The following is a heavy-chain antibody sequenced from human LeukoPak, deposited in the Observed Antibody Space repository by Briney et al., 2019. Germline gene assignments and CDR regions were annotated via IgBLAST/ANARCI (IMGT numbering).Heavy chain of an antibody. CDR3: ARVAPIRLGELSILRFWDY. J-gene: IGHJ4*02. Sequence: ASVKVSCKASGYTFTSYGISWVRQAPGQGLEWMGWINPNSGGTNYAQKFQGRVTMTRDTSISTAYMELSRLRSDDTAVYYCARVAPIRLGELSILRFWDYWGQGTLVTVSS. CDR1: GYTFTSYG. V-gene: IGHV1-2*02. CDR2: INPNSGGT. D-gene: IGHD3-16*02.